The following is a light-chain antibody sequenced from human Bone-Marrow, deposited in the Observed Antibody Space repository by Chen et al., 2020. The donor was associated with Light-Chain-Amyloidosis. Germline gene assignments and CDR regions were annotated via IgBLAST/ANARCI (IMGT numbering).Light chain of an antibody. Sequence: EIVLTQSPGTLSLSPGEGANLSCRASQTISSNYLTWYQQKFGQAPRLLIYGSSSRATGIPDRFTGSGSGTDFTLAINRLEPEDFAMYYCQQYGTSPLAFGGGTEVGIK. CDR2: GSS. CDR1: QTISSNY. CDR3: QQYGTSPLA. V-gene: IGKV3-20*01. J-gene: IGKJ4*01.